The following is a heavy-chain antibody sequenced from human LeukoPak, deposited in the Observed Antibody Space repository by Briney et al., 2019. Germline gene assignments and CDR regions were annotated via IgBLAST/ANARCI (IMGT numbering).Heavy chain of an antibody. CDR3: ATGATSGSGAFDI. CDR1: GSTFSNYG. CDR2: IWFDGINK. V-gene: IGHV3-33*01. J-gene: IGHJ3*02. D-gene: IGHD1-26*01. Sequence: GRSLRLSCAASGSTFSNYGMHWVRQAPGKGLEWVAVIWFDGINKYYADSVKGRFTISRDNSKNTLFLQMNSLRAEDTAVYYCATGATSGSGAFDIWGQGTMVTVSS.